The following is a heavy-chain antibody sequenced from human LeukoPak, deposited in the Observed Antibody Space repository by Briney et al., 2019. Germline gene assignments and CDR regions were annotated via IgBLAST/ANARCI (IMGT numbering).Heavy chain of an antibody. CDR2: INPSGGST. CDR3: ARDLTCGGDCYKYDAFDI. Sequence: ASVKVSCKASGYTFTSYYMHWVRQAPGQGLEWMGIINPSGGSTSYAQKFQGRVTMTRDTSTSTVYMELCSLRSEDTAVYYCARDLTCGGDCYKYDAFDIWGQGTMVTVSS. V-gene: IGHV1-46*01. J-gene: IGHJ3*02. CDR1: GYTFTSYY. D-gene: IGHD2-21*02.